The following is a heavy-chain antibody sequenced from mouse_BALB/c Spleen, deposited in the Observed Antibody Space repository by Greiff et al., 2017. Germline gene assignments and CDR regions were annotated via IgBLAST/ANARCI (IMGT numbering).Heavy chain of an antibody. CDR3: ARGGLRLDYYAMDD. Sequence: QVQLQESGAELARPGASVKMSCKASGYTFTSYTMHWVKQRPGQGLEWIGYINPSSGYTNYNQKFKDKATLTADKSSSTAYMQLSSLTSEDSAVYYCARGGLRLDYYAMDDWGQGTSVTVSS. J-gene: IGHJ4*01. CDR2: INPSSGYT. CDR1: GYTFTSYT. V-gene: IGHV1-4*01. D-gene: IGHD2-4*01.